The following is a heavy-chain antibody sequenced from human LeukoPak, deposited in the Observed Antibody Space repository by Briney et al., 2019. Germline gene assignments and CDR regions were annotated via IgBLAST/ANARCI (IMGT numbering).Heavy chain of an antibody. D-gene: IGHD3-22*01. V-gene: IGHV5-51*01. Sequence: GESLKISCKGSGYRFTSYWIGCVRQMPGKGLEWMGIIYPGDSDIRYSPSFQGQVTISADKSNNTAYLQWSSLKASDTAMYYCARSYYDTSGFNWFNPWGQGTLVTVSS. CDR1: GYRFTSYW. J-gene: IGHJ5*02. CDR3: ARSYYDTSGFNWFNP. CDR2: IYPGDSDI.